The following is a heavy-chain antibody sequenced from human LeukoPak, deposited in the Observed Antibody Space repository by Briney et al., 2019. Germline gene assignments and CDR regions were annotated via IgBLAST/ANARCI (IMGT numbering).Heavy chain of an antibody. CDR3: ARHRRTFGGVIVLDY. CDR1: GDSISSSSYY. Sequence: SETLSLTCTVSGDSISSSSYYWGWIRQPPGKGLEWIGSIYYSGSTYYNPSLKSRVTISVDTSKNQFSLKLSSVTAADTAVYYCARHRRTFGGVIVLDYWGQGTLVTVSS. J-gene: IGHJ4*02. V-gene: IGHV4-39*01. D-gene: IGHD3-16*02. CDR2: IYYSGST.